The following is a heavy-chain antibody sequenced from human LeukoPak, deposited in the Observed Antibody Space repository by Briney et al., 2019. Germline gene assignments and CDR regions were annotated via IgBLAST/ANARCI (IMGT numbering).Heavy chain of an antibody. J-gene: IGHJ5*02. CDR2: INHSGST. V-gene: IGHV4-34*01. CDR1: GGSFSGYY. Sequence: SETLSLTCAVYGGSFSGYYWSWIRQPPGKGLEWIGEINHSGSTNYNPSLKSRVTISVDTSKNQFSLKLSSVTAADTAVYYCATLTGGGYCSGGSCYRSWGRGTLVTVSS. D-gene: IGHD2-15*01. CDR3: ATLTGGGYCSGGSCYRS.